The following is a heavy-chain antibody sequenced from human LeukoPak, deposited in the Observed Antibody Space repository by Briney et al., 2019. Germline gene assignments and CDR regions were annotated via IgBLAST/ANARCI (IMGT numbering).Heavy chain of an antibody. J-gene: IGHJ6*03. D-gene: IGHD3-3*01. Sequence: PSETLSLTCAVYGGSFSGYYWSWIRQPPGKGLEWIGEINHSGSTNYNPSLKSRVTISVDTSKNQFSLKLSSVTAADTAVYYCARLYWSGYFYYYYYMDVWGKGTTVTVSS. CDR1: GGSFSGYY. V-gene: IGHV4-34*01. CDR2: INHSGST. CDR3: ARLYWSGYFYYYYYMDV.